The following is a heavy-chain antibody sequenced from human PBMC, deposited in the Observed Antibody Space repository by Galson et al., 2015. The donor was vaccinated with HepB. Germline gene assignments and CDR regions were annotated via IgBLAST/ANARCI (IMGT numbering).Heavy chain of an antibody. CDR2: IYYTGRT. CDR3: ATHIVVVPAYAPPCCYFDL. CDR1: GGSISSRSYY. D-gene: IGHD2-21*02. V-gene: IGHV4-39*01. J-gene: IGHJ2*01. Sequence: SDTLSLTCTVSGGSISSRSYYWGWIRQPPGKGLEWIGSIYYTGRTYSNPSLKSRVTISVDTSKNQSSLKLSSVTAADTAVYYCATHIVVVPAYAPPCCYFDLWGRGPLVAVSS.